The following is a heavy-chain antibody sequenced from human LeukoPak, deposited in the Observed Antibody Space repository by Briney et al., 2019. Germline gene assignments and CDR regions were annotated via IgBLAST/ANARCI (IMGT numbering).Heavy chain of an antibody. V-gene: IGHV3-21*05. CDR2: ISGSGSDT. D-gene: IGHD3-22*01. J-gene: IGHJ4*02. CDR1: GFTFSSYS. CDR3: ARVNPISSGFYVY. Sequence: GGSLRLSCAASGFTFSSYSMNWVRQAPGKGLEWVSYISGSGSDTNYADSVKGRFTISRDNAKNSLYLQMNSLRAEDTAVYYCARVNPISSGFYVYWGQGTLVIVSS.